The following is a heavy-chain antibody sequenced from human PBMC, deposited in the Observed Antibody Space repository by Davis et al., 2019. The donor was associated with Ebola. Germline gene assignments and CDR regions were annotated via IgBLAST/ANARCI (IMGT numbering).Heavy chain of an antibody. V-gene: IGHV3-21*01. CDR1: GFTFSSYG. CDR2: ISSSSSYI. CDR3: ARGPSTGNSFSY. D-gene: IGHD6-13*01. Sequence: GGSLRLSCAASGFTFSSYGMHWVRQAPGKGLEWVSSISSSSSYIYYADSVKGRFTISRDNAKNSLYLQMNSLRAEDTAVYYCARGPSTGNSFSYWGQGTLVTVSS. J-gene: IGHJ4*02.